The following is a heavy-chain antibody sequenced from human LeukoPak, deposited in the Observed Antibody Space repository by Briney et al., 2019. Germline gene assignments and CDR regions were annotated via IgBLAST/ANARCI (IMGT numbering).Heavy chain of an antibody. V-gene: IGHV4-34*01. CDR2: INHSGST. CDR3: ARDERQQLAIDY. D-gene: IGHD6-6*01. CDR1: GGSFSGYY. Sequence: SETLSLTCAVYGGSFSGYYWSWIRQPPGKGLEWIGEINHSGSTNYNPSLKSRVTISVDTSKNQFSLKLSSVTAADTAVYYCARDERQQLAIDYWGQGTLVTVSS. J-gene: IGHJ4*02.